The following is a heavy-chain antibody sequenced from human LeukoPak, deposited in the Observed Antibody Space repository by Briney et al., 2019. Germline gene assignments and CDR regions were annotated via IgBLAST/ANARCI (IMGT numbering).Heavy chain of an antibody. CDR3: IGYSYGYGFDY. CDR1: GFTFSIAW. Sequence: PGGSLRFSCAASGFTFSIAWMSWVRQAPGKGLEWVGRIKSKTDGGTTDYAAPVKGRFTISRDDSKNTLYLQMNSLKTEDTAVYYCIGYSYGYGFDYWGQGTLVTVSS. D-gene: IGHD5-18*01. J-gene: IGHJ4*02. V-gene: IGHV3-15*01. CDR2: IKSKTDGGTT.